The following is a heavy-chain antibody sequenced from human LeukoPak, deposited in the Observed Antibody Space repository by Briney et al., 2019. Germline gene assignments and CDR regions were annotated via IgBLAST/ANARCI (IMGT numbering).Heavy chain of an antibody. V-gene: IGHV1-2*02. Sequence: ASVKVSCKASGYTFTAYSMHWVRQAPGQGLEWMGWINPNSGGTDCAQRFQGRVTMTRDTSITMLYMEMSSLTPDDTAVYYCAIADYCSDGKCYTFDYWGQGTLVTVSS. CDR1: GYTFTAYS. CDR2: INPNSGGT. CDR3: AIADYCSDGKCYTFDY. J-gene: IGHJ4*02. D-gene: IGHD2-15*01.